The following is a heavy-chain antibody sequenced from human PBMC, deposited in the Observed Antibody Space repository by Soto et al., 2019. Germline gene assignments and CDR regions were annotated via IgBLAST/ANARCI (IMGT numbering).Heavy chain of an antibody. D-gene: IGHD2-2*01. CDR3: ARACSSNSCYDVFDY. CDR1: GGSISSYY. CDR2: IYTSGST. Sequence: TLSLTCTVSGGSISSYYWSWIRQPAGKGLEWIGRIYTSGSTNYNPSLKSRVTMSVDTSKNQFSLKLSSVTAADTAVYYCARACSSNSCYDVFDYWGQGTLVTVSS. V-gene: IGHV4-4*07. J-gene: IGHJ4*02.